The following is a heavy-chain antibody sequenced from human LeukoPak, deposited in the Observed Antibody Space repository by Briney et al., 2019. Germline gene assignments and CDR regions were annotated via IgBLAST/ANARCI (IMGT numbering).Heavy chain of an antibody. Sequence: SETLSLTCAVYGGSFSGYYWSWIRQPPGKGLEWIGEINHSGSTNSNPSLKSRVTISVDTSKNQFSLKLSSVTAADTAVYYCARGLTMVRGVITNYYYYGMDVWGQGTTVTVSS. CDR1: GGSFSGYY. D-gene: IGHD3-10*01. CDR2: INHSGST. CDR3: ARGLTMVRGVITNYYYYGMDV. V-gene: IGHV4-34*01. J-gene: IGHJ6*02.